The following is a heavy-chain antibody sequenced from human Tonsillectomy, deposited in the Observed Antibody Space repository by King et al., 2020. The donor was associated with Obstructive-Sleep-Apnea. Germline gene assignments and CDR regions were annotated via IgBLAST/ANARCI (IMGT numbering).Heavy chain of an antibody. Sequence: VQLVESGGGLVQPGGSLRLSCAASGFTFSSYAMSWVRQAPGKGLEWVSAISGSGCSTYYADSVKGRFTISRDNSKNTLYLQMNSLRAEETAVYYCAKLGYCGGDCSRPYYFDYWGQGTLVTVSS. CDR1: GFTFSSYA. CDR3: AKLGYCGGDCSRPYYFDY. J-gene: IGHJ4*02. D-gene: IGHD2-21*02. V-gene: IGHV3-23*04. CDR2: ISGSGCST.